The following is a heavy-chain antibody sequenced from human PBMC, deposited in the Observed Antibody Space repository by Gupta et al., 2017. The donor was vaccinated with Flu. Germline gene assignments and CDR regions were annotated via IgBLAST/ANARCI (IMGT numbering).Heavy chain of an antibody. V-gene: IGHV4-39*01. D-gene: IGHD2/OR15-2a*01. CDR3: ARRITYGKTFDY. J-gene: IGHJ4*02. CDR1: GGYISDTSYY. Sequence: QLQLQESDPGLVKPSETLSLICTVSGGYISDTSYYWGWIRQPPGKGLEWIGNVGYSGNTFYNPSLKSRVTISVDTSKNQFSLKLSSVTAADTAVYYCARRITYGKTFDYWGQGSLVTVSS. CDR2: VGYSGNT.